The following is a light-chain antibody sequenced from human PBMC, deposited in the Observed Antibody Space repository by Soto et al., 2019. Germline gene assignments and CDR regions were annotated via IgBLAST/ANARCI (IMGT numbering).Light chain of an antibody. CDR2: DTS. J-gene: IGKJ1*01. CDR1: HSVSSSS. CDR3: QQYNDWPRT. V-gene: IGKV3-20*01. Sequence: EIVLTQSPGTLSLSPGERATLSCRASHSVSSSSLAWYQQKPGQAPRLLIYDTSSRATGIPDRFSGSGSETEFTLTIGSLQFEDFALYYCQQYNDWPRTFGQGTKVDIK.